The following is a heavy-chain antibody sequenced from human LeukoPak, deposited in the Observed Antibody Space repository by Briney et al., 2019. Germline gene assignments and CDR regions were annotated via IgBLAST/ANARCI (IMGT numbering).Heavy chain of an antibody. J-gene: IGHJ4*02. CDR2: IYTSGDA. CDR3: ARYGDPNYYFDY. D-gene: IGHD2-21*02. Sequence: SETLSLTCAVSGDSISSYYWSWIRQPAGSGLEWIGRIYTSGDAKYNPSLESRVSMSLDTSKNSFSLELTSVTAADTAVYYCARYGDPNYYFDYWGQGTLVTVSS. CDR1: GDSISSYY. V-gene: IGHV4-59*10.